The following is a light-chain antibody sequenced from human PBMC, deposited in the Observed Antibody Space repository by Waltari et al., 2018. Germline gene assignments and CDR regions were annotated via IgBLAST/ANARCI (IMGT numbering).Light chain of an antibody. CDR3: SSYTTSSAPGV. Sequence: QSALTQPASVSGSPGQSITISCSGTDSDVVAYDFVSWYQQRPGKAPHLIIYEVSNRPSGISNRFSASKSGNTASLTISGLQAEDEADYYCSSYTTSSAPGVFGTGTRVTVL. CDR2: EVS. J-gene: IGLJ1*01. CDR1: DSDVVAYDF. V-gene: IGLV2-14*01.